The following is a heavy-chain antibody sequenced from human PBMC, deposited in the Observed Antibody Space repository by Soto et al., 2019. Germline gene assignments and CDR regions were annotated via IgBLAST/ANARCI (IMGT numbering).Heavy chain of an antibody. CDR2: IYYSGST. Sequence: QVQLQESGPGLVKPSQTLSLTCTVSGGSISSGDYYWSWIRQPPGKGLEWIGYIYYSGSTYYNPSLKSRLSIPVVXSKNQFSLKLSSVTAADTAVYYCARERKWPNWFDPWGQGTLVTVSS. CDR1: GGSISSGDYY. V-gene: IGHV4-30-4*01. CDR3: ARERKWPNWFDP. J-gene: IGHJ5*02. D-gene: IGHD5-12*01.